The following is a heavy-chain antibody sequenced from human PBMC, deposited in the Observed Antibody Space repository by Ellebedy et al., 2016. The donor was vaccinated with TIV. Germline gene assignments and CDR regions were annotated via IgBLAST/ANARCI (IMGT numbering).Heavy chain of an antibody. CDR2: VFYSGSP. CDR3: ARTDPWQPIDD. D-gene: IGHD2-21*02. V-gene: IGHV4-39*01. CDR1: GGCVSSTRDY. Sequence: MPSETLSLTCSASGGCVSSTRDYWAWIRQPAGKGLEYIGRVFYSGSPYYNPSFKSRVTLSADTSKNQFSLNLRTVTAADKAVYYCARTDPWQPIDDWGQGILVSVSS. J-gene: IGHJ4*02.